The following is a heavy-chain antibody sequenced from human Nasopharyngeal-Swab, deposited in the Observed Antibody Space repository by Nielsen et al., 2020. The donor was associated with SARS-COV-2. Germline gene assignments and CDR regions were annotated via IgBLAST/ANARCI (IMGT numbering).Heavy chain of an antibody. J-gene: IGHJ6*02. CDR2: IYYSGST. V-gene: IGHV4-59*13. CDR3: ARVEGGFYRPYYYGTDV. D-gene: IGHD3-16*01. Sequence: PGKGLEWIGYIYYSGSTNYNPSLKSRVTISVDTSKNQFSLKLSSVTAADTAVYYCARVEGGFYRPYYYGTDVWGQGTTVTVSS.